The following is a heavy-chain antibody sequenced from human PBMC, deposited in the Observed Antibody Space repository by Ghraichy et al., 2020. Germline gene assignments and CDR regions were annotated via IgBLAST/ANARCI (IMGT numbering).Heavy chain of an antibody. D-gene: IGHD6-13*01. CDR1: GFTFSSYS. CDR3: ARGAGSSSWYDEYNWFDH. J-gene: IGHJ5*02. V-gene: IGHV3-48*02. CDR2: ISSSSSTI. Sequence: GGSLRLSCAASGFTFSSYSMNWVRQAPGKGLEWVSYISSSSSTIYYADSVKGRFTISRDNAKNSLYLQMNSLRDEDTAVYYCARGAGSSSWYDEYNWFDHWGQGTLVTVSS.